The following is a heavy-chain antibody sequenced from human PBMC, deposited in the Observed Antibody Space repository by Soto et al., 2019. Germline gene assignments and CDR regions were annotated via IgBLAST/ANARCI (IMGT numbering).Heavy chain of an antibody. CDR1: GYSFTRYW. V-gene: IGHV5-10-1*01. J-gene: IGHJ6*02. Sequence: RKISFKGSGYSFTRYWISWVRPIPGKGLEWMGRINPSDSYTNYTPSFQRHVTISADKSISTDYLQWSSLKSSDTAIYYCAREIVVVPAAKVYYGRGVWGQGTTVTVS. CDR3: AREIVVVPAAKVYYGRGV. D-gene: IGHD2-2*01. CDR2: INPSDSYT.